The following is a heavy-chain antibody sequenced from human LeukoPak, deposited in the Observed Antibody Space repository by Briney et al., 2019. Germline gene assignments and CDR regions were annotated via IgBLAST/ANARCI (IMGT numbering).Heavy chain of an antibody. D-gene: IGHD1-1*01. CDR3: ARTGTTLFYDY. Sequence: PSETLSLTCAVYGGSFSGYYWSWIRQPPGKGLEWIGVINHSGSTNYNPSLKSRVTISVDTSKNQFSLKLSSVTAADTAVYYCARTGTTLFYDYWGQGTLVTVSS. J-gene: IGHJ4*02. V-gene: IGHV4-34*01. CDR2: INHSGST. CDR1: GGSFSGYY.